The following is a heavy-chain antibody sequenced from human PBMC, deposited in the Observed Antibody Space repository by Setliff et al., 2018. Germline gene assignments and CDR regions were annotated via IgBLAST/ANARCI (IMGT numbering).Heavy chain of an antibody. CDR1: GASVSGNSYY. Sequence: SETLSLTCTVSGASVSGNSYYWGWIRQPPGKGLEWIGSMYYGGGGSTYYSPSLRSRLTISVDTSKNQFSLKLRSVTAADTAVYYCARGGTFRYFDFWGQGAPVTVSS. V-gene: IGHV4-39*07. J-gene: IGHJ4*02. CDR2: MYYGGGGST. D-gene: IGHD5-12*01. CDR3: ARGGTFRYFDF.